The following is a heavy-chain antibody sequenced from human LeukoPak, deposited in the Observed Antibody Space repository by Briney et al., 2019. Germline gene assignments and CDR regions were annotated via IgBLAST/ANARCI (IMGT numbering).Heavy chain of an antibody. D-gene: IGHD3-10*01. CDR2: ISPSGGIT. CDR3: AKDHGRDYYGSGRYDY. CDR1: GFTFSSYE. J-gene: IGHJ4*02. Sequence: PGGSLRLSCAASGFTFSSYEMNWVRQAPGKGLEWVSGISPSGGITYYTDSVKGRFTISRDNSKNTLYLQMNSLRAEDTAVYYCAKDHGRDYYGSGRYDYWGQGTLVTVSS. V-gene: IGHV3-23*01.